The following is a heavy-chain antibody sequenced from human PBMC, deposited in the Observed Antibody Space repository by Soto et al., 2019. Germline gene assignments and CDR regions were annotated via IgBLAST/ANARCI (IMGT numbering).Heavy chain of an antibody. Sequence: EVQLVESGGGLIQPGGSLRLSCAASGFTVSSNYMSWVRQAPGKGLEWVSVIYSGGSTYYADSVKGRFTISRDNSKNTLYLQMNSLRAEDTAVYYCAGAVRDTLGSSSGYYYPLGYWGQGTLVTVSS. CDR3: AGAVRDTLGSSSGYYYPLGY. D-gene: IGHD3-22*01. CDR1: GFTVSSNY. V-gene: IGHV3-53*01. CDR2: IYSGGST. J-gene: IGHJ4*02.